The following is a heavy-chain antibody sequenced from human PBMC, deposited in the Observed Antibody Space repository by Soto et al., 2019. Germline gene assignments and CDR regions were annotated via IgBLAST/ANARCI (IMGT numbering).Heavy chain of an antibody. CDR3: ARPVRDGYNPYYYYYYGMDV. V-gene: IGHV3-11*01. CDR2: ISSSGSTI. J-gene: IGHJ6*02. CDR1: GFTFSDYY. D-gene: IGHD5-12*01. Sequence: VQLVESGGGLVQPGGSLRLSCAASGFTFSDYYMSWIRQAPGKGLEWVSYISSSGSTIYYADSVKGRFTISRDNAKNSLYLQMNSLRAEDTAVYYCARPVRDGYNPYYYYYYGMDVWGQGTTVTVSS.